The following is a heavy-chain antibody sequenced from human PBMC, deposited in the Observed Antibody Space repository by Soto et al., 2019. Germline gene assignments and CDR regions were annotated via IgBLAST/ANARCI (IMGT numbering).Heavy chain of an antibody. V-gene: IGHV3-30*03. Sequence: PGGSLRLSCAASGFSFRTYGMHWVRQAPGKGLEWVAVISYDGSNQQYTDSVKGRFTISRDNTKNTLHLQMNSLRAEDTAVYYCARDLAEGYYYHGMDVWGQGTTVTVSS. CDR1: GFSFRTYG. J-gene: IGHJ6*02. D-gene: IGHD2-15*01. CDR3: ARDLAEGYYYHGMDV. CDR2: ISYDGSNQ.